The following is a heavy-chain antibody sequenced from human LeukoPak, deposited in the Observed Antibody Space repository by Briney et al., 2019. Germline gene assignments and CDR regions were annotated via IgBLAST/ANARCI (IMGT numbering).Heavy chain of an antibody. CDR3: ATGGSIEGFDP. CDR2: MNPNSGNT. D-gene: IGHD1-14*01. Sequence: GSVKVSCKASGYTFTCYDINWVRQATGQGLEWMGWMNPNSGNTGYAQKFQGGVTMTRNTSISTAYMELSSLRSEDTAVYYCATGGSIEGFDPWGQGTLVTVSS. J-gene: IGHJ5*02. CDR1: GYTFTCYD. V-gene: IGHV1-8*01.